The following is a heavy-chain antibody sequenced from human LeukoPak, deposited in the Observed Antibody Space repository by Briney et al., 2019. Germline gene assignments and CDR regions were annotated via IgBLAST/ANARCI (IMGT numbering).Heavy chain of an antibody. CDR3: ARTSDFWSGYYTYYYYYGMDV. CDR1: GFTFSSYG. Sequence: GGSLRLSCAASGFTFSSYGMHWVRQAPGKGLEWVAVIWYDGSNKYYADSVKGRFTISRDNSKNTLYLQMNSLRAEDTAVYYCARTSDFWSGYYTYYYYYGMDVWGQGTTVTVSS. D-gene: IGHD3-3*01. V-gene: IGHV3-33*01. CDR2: IWYDGSNK. J-gene: IGHJ6*02.